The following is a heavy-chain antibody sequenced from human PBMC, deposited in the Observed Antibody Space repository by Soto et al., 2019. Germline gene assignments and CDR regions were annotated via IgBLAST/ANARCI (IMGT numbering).Heavy chain of an antibody. CDR1: SVSNAW. CDR2: IKSKTDGGTT. CDR3: TPDSSGYYVVGY. D-gene: IGHD3-22*01. J-gene: IGHJ4*02. V-gene: IGHV3-15*07. Sequence: SVSNAWMNWVRQAPGKGLAWVGRIKSKTDGGTTDYAAPVKGRFTISRDDSKNTLYLQMNSLKTEDTAVYYCTPDSSGYYVVGYWGQGTLVTVSS.